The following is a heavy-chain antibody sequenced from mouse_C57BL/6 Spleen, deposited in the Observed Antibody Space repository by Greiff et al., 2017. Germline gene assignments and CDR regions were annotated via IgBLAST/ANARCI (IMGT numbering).Heavy chain of an antibody. CDR3: ARVGYYGSSLGAWFAY. V-gene: IGHV5-4*01. CDR1: GFTFSSYA. CDR2: ISDGGSYT. Sequence: EVQLVESGGGLVKPGGSLKLSCAASGFTFSSYAMSWVRQTPEKRLEWVATISDGGSYTYYPDNVKGRFTISRDNAKNNLYLQMSHLKSEDTAMYYCARVGYYGSSLGAWFAYWGQGTLVTASA. J-gene: IGHJ3*01. D-gene: IGHD1-1*01.